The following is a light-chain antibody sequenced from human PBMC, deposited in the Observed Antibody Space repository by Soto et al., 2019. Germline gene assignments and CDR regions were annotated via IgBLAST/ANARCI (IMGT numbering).Light chain of an antibody. CDR3: LGQYTCPRT. V-gene: IGKV1-6*01. CDR1: QGIRND. J-gene: IGKJ3*01. Sequence: AIQMTQSPASLSASVGDTATITCRASQGIRNDLGWYQQKPGKAPKLLIFATSTLQNGVPSRFSGSGYGKDFTLSISGLQLEDFATYYSLGQYTCPRTFGPGTKVDLK. CDR2: ATS.